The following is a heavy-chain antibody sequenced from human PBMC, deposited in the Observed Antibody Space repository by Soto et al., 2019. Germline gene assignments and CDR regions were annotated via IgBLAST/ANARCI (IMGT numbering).Heavy chain of an antibody. CDR2: IIPIFGTA. CDR1: GGTFSSYA. Sequence: GASVKVSCKASGGTFSSYAISWVRQAPGQGLEWMGGIIPIFGTANYAQKFQGRVTITADKSTSTAYMELSSLRSEDTAVYYCARDPGYSYGYSWFDPWGQGTLVTVSS. J-gene: IGHJ5*02. D-gene: IGHD5-18*01. CDR3: ARDPGYSYGYSWFDP. V-gene: IGHV1-69*06.